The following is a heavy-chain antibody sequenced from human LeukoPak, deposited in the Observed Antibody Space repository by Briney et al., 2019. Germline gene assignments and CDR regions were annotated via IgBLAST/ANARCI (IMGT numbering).Heavy chain of an antibody. Sequence: SETLSLTCTVSGGFIRNSNYFWGWIRQPPGKGLEWIGSMFDGGNTYYSPSLKSRVTISIDTSKNQFSLNLNSLTAADTAVYYCARPSRGYSYGLDYWGQGALVTVSS. V-gene: IGHV4-39*01. CDR3: ARPSRGYSYGLDY. J-gene: IGHJ4*02. CDR1: GGFIRNSNYF. D-gene: IGHD5-18*01. CDR2: MFDGGNT.